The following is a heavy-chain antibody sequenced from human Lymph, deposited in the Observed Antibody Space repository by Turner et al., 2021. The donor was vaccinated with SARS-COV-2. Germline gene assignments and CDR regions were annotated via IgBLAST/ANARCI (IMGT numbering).Heavy chain of an antibody. Sequence: VQLVESGGGVVQTGRSLRHSCATCGLTFSNYGMHWVRQAPGKGLEWVAVISYDGSNKNYAGSVKGRFTISRDNSKNTLNLQMNSLRAEDTAVYYCAKDSRFLEWLLFGEFDYWGQGTLVTVSS. CDR2: ISYDGSNK. CDR1: GLTFSNYG. J-gene: IGHJ4*02. D-gene: IGHD3-3*01. V-gene: IGHV3-30*18. CDR3: AKDSRFLEWLLFGEFDY.